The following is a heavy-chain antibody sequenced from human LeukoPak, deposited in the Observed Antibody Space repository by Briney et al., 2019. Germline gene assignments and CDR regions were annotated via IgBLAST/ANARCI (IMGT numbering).Heavy chain of an antibody. CDR2: ISAYNGNT. CDR1: GYTFTSYG. J-gene: IGHJ4*02. CDR3: ARDAKYYYGSGSYYTLDY. D-gene: IGHD3-10*01. Sequence: GASVNVSCKASGYTFTSYGISWVRQAPGQGLEWMGWISAYNGNTNYAQKLQGRVTMTTDTSTSTAYMELRSLRSDDTAVYYCARDAKYYYGSGSYYTLDYWGQGTLVTVSS. V-gene: IGHV1-18*01.